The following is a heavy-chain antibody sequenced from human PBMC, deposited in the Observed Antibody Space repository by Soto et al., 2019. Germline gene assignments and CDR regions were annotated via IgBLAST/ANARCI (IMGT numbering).Heavy chain of an antibody. Sequence: PSDTLSLTCTVSGGSLSSYYWSWIRQPPGKGLEWIGYIYYSGSTNYNPSLKSRVTISVDTSKNQFSLKLSSVTAADTAVYYCARGGIAALGYWGQGTLVTVSS. D-gene: IGHD6-6*01. CDR1: GGSLSSYY. CDR2: IYYSGST. V-gene: IGHV4-59*01. CDR3: ARGGIAALGY. J-gene: IGHJ4*02.